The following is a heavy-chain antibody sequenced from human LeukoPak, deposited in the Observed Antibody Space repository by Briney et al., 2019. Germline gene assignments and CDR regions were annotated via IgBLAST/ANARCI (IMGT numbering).Heavy chain of an antibody. CDR2: ISWNSGSI. J-gene: IGHJ4*02. Sequence: GRSLRLSCAASGFTFDDYATHWVRQAPGKGLEWVSGISWNSGSIGYADSVKGRFTISRDNAKNSLYLQMNSLRAEDTALYYCAKGTLPDYWGQGTLVTVSS. CDR3: AKGTLPDY. V-gene: IGHV3-9*01. CDR1: GFTFDDYA.